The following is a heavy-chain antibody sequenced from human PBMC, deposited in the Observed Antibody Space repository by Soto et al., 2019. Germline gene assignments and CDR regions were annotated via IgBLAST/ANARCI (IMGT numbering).Heavy chain of an antibody. CDR2: IWSGGSNE. D-gene: IGHD2-2*01. CDR1: GFTFSSYG. J-gene: IGHJ4*02. V-gene: IGHV3-33*01. CDR3: ARGPGTSYFDY. Sequence: QVQLVESGGGVVQPGRPQRLSCAASGFTFSSYGMHWVRQAPGKGLEWVAVIWSGGSNENYADSVKGRFTISRDNSKNMLYLQMNSLRAEDTAVYYCARGPGTSYFDYWGQGSLVTVSS.